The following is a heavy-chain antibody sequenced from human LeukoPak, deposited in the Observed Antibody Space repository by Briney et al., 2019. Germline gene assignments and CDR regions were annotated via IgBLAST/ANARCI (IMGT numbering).Heavy chain of an antibody. V-gene: IGHV1-18*01. CDR1: GYTLTSYG. CDR3: ARGLGAYSSNSLDY. J-gene: IGHJ4*02. Sequence: ASVKVSCKASGYTLTSYGISWVRQAPGQGLEWMGWISAYNGNTNYAQKLQGRVTMTTDTSTSTAYMELRSLRSDDTAVYYCARGLGAYSSNSLDYWGQGTLVTVSS. D-gene: IGHD6-13*01. CDR2: ISAYNGNT.